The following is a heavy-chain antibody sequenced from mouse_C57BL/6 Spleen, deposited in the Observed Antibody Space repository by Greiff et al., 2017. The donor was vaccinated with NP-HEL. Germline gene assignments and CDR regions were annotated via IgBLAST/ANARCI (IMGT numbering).Heavy chain of an antibody. V-gene: IGHV1-82*01. CDR1: GYAFSSSW. Sequence: QVQLKQSGPELVKPGASVKISCKASGYAFSSSWMNWVKQRPGKGLEWIGRIYPGDGDTNYNGKFKGKATLTADKSSSTAYMQLSSLTSEDSAVYFCAREGGSSGYWFAYWGQGTLVTVSA. CDR3: AREGGSSGYWFAY. D-gene: IGHD3-2*02. CDR2: IYPGDGDT. J-gene: IGHJ3*01.